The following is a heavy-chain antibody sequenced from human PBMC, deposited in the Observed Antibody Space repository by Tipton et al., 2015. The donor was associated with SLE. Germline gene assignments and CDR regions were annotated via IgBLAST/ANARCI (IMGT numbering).Heavy chain of an antibody. CDR2: TYYRSKWYN. Sequence: GLVKPSQTLSLTCAISGDSVSSNSAAWNWIRQSPSRGLEWLGRTYYRSKWYNDYAVSVKSRVTINPDTSKNQFSMQLNSVTPEDTAVYYCARRGSGACSGGSCYIDSWGQGTLVTVSS. V-gene: IGHV6-1*01. CDR1: GDSVSSNSAA. J-gene: IGHJ4*02. D-gene: IGHD2-15*01. CDR3: ARRGSGACSGGSCYIDS.